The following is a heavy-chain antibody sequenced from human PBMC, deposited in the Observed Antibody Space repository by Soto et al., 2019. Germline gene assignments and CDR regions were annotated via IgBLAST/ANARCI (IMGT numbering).Heavy chain of an antibody. Sequence: PSETLSLTCAVYGGSFSGYYWSWIRQPPGKGLEWIGEINHSGSTNYNPSLKGRVAISVDTSKNQFSLRVSSVTAADPAVYYCAGVFYYNYYMDVWGKGTTVTVSS. CDR2: INHSGST. V-gene: IGHV4-34*01. J-gene: IGHJ6*03. CDR3: AGVFYYNYYMDV. CDR1: GGSFSGYY.